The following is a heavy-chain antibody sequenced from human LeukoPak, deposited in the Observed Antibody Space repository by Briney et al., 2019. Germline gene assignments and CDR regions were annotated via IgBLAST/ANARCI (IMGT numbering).Heavy chain of an antibody. CDR3: ARDQPPYYYDSSGFSRQGDY. Sequence: GGSLRLSCAASGFTVSSNYMSWVRQAPGKGLEWVSVIYSGGSTYYADSVKGRFTISRDNSKNTLYLQMNSLRAEDTAVYYCARDQPPYYYDSSGFSRQGDYWGQGTLVTVSS. J-gene: IGHJ4*02. CDR2: IYSGGST. V-gene: IGHV3-66*01. CDR1: GFTVSSNY. D-gene: IGHD3-22*01.